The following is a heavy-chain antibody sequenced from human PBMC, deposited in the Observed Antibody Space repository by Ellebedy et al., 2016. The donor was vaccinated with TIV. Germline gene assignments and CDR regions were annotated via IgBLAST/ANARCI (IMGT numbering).Heavy chain of an antibody. CDR2: ISIYKGNT. V-gene: IGHV1-18*01. CDR1: GYTFSHHG. Sequence: AASVKVSCKASGYTFSHHGITWVRQAPGQGLEWMGWISIYKGNTNYAQTFQDRVTLTTDTSTNTAYMELRSMRSDDTAVYYCARDMGFTHGADYWGQGTLVTVSS. CDR3: ARDMGFTHGADY. D-gene: IGHD4/OR15-4a*01. J-gene: IGHJ4*02.